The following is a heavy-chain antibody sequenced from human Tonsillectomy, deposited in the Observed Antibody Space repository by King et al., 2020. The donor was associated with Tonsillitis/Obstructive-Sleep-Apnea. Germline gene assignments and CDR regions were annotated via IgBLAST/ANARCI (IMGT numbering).Heavy chain of an antibody. Sequence: VQLQESGPGLVKPSETLSLTCTVSGGSISSYYWSWIRQPPGKGLEWIGYIYYSGSTNYNPSLKSRVTISVDTSKKQFSLKLSSVTAADTAVYYCARVHCSSTSCCTGEYYFDYWGQGTLVTVSS. D-gene: IGHD2-2*02. CDR2: IYYSGST. V-gene: IGHV4-59*01. CDR3: ARVHCSSTSCCTGEYYFDY. J-gene: IGHJ4*02. CDR1: GGSISSYY.